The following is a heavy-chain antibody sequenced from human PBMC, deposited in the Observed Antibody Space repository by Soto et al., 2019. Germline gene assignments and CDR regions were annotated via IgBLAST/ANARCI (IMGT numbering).Heavy chain of an antibody. CDR2: INHSGST. Sequence: QVQLQQWGAGLVKPSETLSLTCAVYGGSFSGYYWSWIRRPPGKGLEWIGEINHSGSTNYNPSLKSRVTISVDTSKNQFALKLSSVTAADTAVYYCARCSYGSYYFDYWGQGTLVTVSS. V-gene: IGHV4-34*01. J-gene: IGHJ4*02. D-gene: IGHD5-18*01. CDR1: GGSFSGYY. CDR3: ARCSYGSYYFDY.